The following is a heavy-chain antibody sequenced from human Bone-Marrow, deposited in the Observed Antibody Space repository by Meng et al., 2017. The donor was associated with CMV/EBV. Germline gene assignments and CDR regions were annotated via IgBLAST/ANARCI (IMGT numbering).Heavy chain of an antibody. V-gene: IGHV3-30-3*01. CDR1: GFTFSSYA. J-gene: IGHJ4*02. D-gene: IGHD3-22*01. CDR2: ISYDGSNK. CDR3: ARDPNTYYYDSSGFPAY. Sequence: GESLKISCAASGFTFSSYAMHWVRQAPGKGLEWVAVISYDGSNKYYADSVKGRFTISRDNSKNTLYLQMNSLRAEDTAVYYCARDPNTYYYDSSGFPAYWGQGTLVTVSS.